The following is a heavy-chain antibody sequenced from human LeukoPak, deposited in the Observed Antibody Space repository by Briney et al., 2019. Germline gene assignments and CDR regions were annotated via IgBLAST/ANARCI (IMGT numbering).Heavy chain of an antibody. Sequence: SETLSLTCTVSGDSIRSNNYYWGWIRQPPGKGLEWIGSIYDTGSTFYNPSLKSRVVISVDTSKNQFSLKLSSVTAADTAVYYCQSRFLEWLLDYWGQGTLVTVSP. V-gene: IGHV4-39*01. D-gene: IGHD3-3*01. CDR2: IYDTGST. J-gene: IGHJ4*02. CDR3: QSRFLEWLLDY. CDR1: GDSIRSNNYY.